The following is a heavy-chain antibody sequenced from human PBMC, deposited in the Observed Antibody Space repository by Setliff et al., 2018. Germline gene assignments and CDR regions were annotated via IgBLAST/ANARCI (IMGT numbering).Heavy chain of an antibody. Sequence: GGSLRLSCAASGFSFSSYEMNWVRQAPGKGLEWVSYIDKSGDTTYYADSVKGRFTLSRDNSENALFLQLNSLRAEDTALYYCAKDLSTSITVGALDSWGPGTLVTVSS. CDR1: GFSFSSYE. J-gene: IGHJ4*02. CDR3: AKDLSTSITVGALDS. CDR2: IDKSGDTT. D-gene: IGHD4-4*01. V-gene: IGHV3-48*03.